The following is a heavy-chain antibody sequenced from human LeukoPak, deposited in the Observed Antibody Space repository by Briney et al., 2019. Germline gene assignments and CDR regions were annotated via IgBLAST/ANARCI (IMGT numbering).Heavy chain of an antibody. D-gene: IGHD6-19*01. CDR3: ARERYSSGWYLADY. CDR2: IITISGTS. CDR1: GGTFTLYA. V-gene: IGHV1-69*13. J-gene: IGHJ4*02. Sequence: SVTVSCKASGGTFTLYAISWVRQAPGQGLEWMGGIITISGTSNYAQKFQGRLTITADDSTNTAYMELSSLRSEDTAVYYCARERYSSGWYLADYWGQGTLVTVSS.